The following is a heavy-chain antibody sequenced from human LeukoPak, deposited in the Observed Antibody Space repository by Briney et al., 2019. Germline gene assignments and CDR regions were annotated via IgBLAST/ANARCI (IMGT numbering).Heavy chain of an antibody. J-gene: IGHJ5*02. D-gene: IGHD2-2*01. CDR1: GYTFTGYY. CDR2: INPNSGGT. CDR3: ARALPRYCSSTSCPQRMNWFDP. Sequence: ASVKVSCKASGYTFTGYYMHWVRQAPGQGLEWVGWINPNSGGTNYAQKFQGRVTMTRDTSISAAYMELSRLRSDDTAVYYCARALPRYCSSTSCPQRMNWFDPWGQGTLVTVSS. V-gene: IGHV1-2*02.